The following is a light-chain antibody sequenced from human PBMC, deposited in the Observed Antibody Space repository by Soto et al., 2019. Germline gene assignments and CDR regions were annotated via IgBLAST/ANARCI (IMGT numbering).Light chain of an antibody. J-gene: IGKJ1*01. CDR1: QGIRND. CDR3: LQNYSYPGT. Sequence: AIQLTQSPSSLSASVGDRVTITCRASQGIRNDLGWYQQKPGKAPKLLIYAASSLQSGVPSRFSGNASGTEFSLTTSSLQPDDFATSYSLQNYSYPGTFGQGTKVEFK. V-gene: IGKV1-6*01. CDR2: AAS.